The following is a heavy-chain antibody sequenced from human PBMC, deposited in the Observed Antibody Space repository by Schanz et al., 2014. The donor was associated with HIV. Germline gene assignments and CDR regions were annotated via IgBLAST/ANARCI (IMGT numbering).Heavy chain of an antibody. J-gene: IGHJ6*02. D-gene: IGHD6-19*01. CDR1: GYGYIFTTYY. V-gene: IGHV1-69*06. CDR2: IIPIFGSP. Sequence: QAQLVQSGAEVKKPGASVKISCKASGYGYIFTTYYIHWVRQAPGQGLEYMGGIIPIFGSPKYAQKFQGRVTITADKSTSTAYMEMRGLRFEDTAVYYCASGRRSGIGWRMDVWGQGTTVSVSS. CDR3: ASGRRSGIGWRMDV.